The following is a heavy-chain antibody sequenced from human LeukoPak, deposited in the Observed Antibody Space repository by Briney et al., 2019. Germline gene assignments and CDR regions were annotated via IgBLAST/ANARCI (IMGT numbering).Heavy chain of an antibody. CDR1: GFTFSSCA. D-gene: IGHD3-10*01. J-gene: IGHJ4*02. CDR2: ISYDGSNQ. V-gene: IGHV3-30-3*01. Sequence: GRSLRLSCAASGFTFSSCAMHWVRQAPGKGLEWVAIISYDGSNQYYADSVKGRFTISRDDSKNTLSLQMNSLRAEDTAVYYCARDQAPYGSGTGTYFDYWGQGTLVTVSS. CDR3: ARDQAPYGSGTGTYFDY.